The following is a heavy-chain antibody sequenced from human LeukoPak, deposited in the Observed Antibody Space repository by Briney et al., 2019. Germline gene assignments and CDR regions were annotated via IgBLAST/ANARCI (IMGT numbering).Heavy chain of an antibody. CDR1: GFTFSDYW. J-gene: IGHJ4*02. V-gene: IGHV3-74*01. CDR2: ISSDGSRV. D-gene: IGHD6-13*01. Sequence: GGSLRLSCAASGFTFSDYWMHWVRQAPGKGLVWVSRISSDGSRVTYADSVKGRFTISRDNAKNTLYLQMNSLRAEDTAVYYCARVAEAAAFDSWGQGTLVTVSS. CDR3: ARVAEAAAFDS.